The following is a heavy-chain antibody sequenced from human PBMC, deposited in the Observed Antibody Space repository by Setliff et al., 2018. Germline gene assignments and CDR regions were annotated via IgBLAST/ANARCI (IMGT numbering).Heavy chain of an antibody. J-gene: IGHJ6*03. V-gene: IGHV3-7*03. CDR1: GFTFSSYW. Sequence: PGGSLRLSCAASGFTFSSYWMTWVRQAPGKGLEWVANIKQDGSEKYYVDSVKGRFTLSRDNAKNSLYLQMNSLRAEDTAVYYCARAADSYGPPRSYMDVWGKGTTVTVSS. D-gene: IGHD5-18*01. CDR3: ARAADSYGPPRSYMDV. CDR2: IKQDGSEK.